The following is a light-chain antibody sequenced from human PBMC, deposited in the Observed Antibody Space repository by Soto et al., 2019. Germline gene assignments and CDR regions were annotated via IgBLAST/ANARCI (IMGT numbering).Light chain of an antibody. CDR1: QSLLHSNGYNY. V-gene: IGKV2-28*01. CDR2: LGS. Sequence: DIVMTQSPLSLPVTPGEPASISCRSSQSLLHSNGYNYLDWYLQKPGQSPQLLIYLGSNRASGVPDRFSGSGSGTDFTLKISRVEAEDVGLYYWMQGLQAPLTFGQGTKVDIK. J-gene: IGKJ1*01. CDR3: MQGLQAPLT.